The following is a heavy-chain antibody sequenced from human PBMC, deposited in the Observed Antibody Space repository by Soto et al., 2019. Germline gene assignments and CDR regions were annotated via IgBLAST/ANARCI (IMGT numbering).Heavy chain of an antibody. D-gene: IGHD5-18*01. Sequence: PGGSLRLSCAASGFTVSSNYMSWVRQAPGKGLEWVSILYSGGSTSYADSVKGRFTISRDNSKNTLYLQMNSLRAEDTAVYYCAKGGYNYGFLFDCWGQGTLVTVSS. J-gene: IGHJ4*02. CDR1: GFTVSSNY. CDR2: LYSGGST. CDR3: AKGGYNYGFLFDC. V-gene: IGHV3-53*01.